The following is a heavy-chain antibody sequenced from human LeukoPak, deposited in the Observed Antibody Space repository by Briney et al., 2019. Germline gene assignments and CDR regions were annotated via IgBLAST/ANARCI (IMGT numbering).Heavy chain of an antibody. J-gene: IGHJ4*02. Sequence: SETLSLTCTVSGGSISGYYWSWIRQPPGKGLEWIGEINHSGSTNYNPSLKSRVTISVDTSKNQFSLKLSSVTAADTAVYYCARVIAAAGTAAFDYWGQGTLVTVSS. CDR1: GGSISGYY. CDR2: INHSGST. D-gene: IGHD6-13*01. V-gene: IGHV4-34*01. CDR3: ARVIAAAGTAAFDY.